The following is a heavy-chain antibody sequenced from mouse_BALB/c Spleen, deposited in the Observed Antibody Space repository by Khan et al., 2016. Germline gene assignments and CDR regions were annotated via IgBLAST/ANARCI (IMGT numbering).Heavy chain of an antibody. Sequence: EVQLQESGPGLVKPSQSLSLTCSVTGYSITSGYYWNWIRQFPGNKLEWMGYISYDGSNNYNPSLKNRISITRDTSKNQFFLKLNSVTTEDTATYYCASSREGWYFDVWGAGTTVTVSS. CDR3: ASSREGWYFDV. V-gene: IGHV3-6*02. J-gene: IGHJ1*01. CDR1: GYSITSGYY. CDR2: ISYDGSN.